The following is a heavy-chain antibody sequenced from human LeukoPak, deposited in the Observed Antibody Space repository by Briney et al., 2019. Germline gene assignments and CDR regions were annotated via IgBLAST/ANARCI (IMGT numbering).Heavy chain of an antibody. CDR1: GFTFSSYS. V-gene: IGHV3-21*06. J-gene: IGHJ4*02. Sequence: GGSLRLSCAASGFTFSSYSMNWVRQAPGKGLEWVSSISSSSSYIYYADSVKGRFTISRDNAKNLLYLQMNSLRADDTAVYYCATESIELATIPLGYWGQGTLVTVSS. CDR3: ATESIELATIPLGY. CDR2: ISSSSSYI. D-gene: IGHD5-24*01.